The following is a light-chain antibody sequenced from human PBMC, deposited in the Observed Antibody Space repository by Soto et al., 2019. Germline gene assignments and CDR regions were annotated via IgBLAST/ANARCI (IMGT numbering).Light chain of an antibody. CDR3: QQYNNWPV. CDR1: QSVSSN. V-gene: IGKV3-15*01. Sequence: EIVMTQSPATLSVSPGERATLSCRASQSVSSNLAWYQQKPGQAPRLLIYAASTRANGIPARFSGSGSGTEFTLTISSLQSEDFAVYYCQQYNNWPVFGQGTKVEIK. CDR2: AAS. J-gene: IGKJ1*01.